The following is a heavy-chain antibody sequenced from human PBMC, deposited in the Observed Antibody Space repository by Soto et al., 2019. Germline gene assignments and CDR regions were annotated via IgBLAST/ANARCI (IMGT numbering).Heavy chain of an antibody. J-gene: IGHJ6*03. CDR3: AKDLVVDYYYYYYMDV. CDR1: GFTFSSYA. V-gene: IGHV3-23*01. Sequence: EVQLLESGGGLVQPGGSLRLSCAASGFTFSSYAMSWVRQAPGKGLEWVSAISGSGGSTYYADSVKGRFTISRDNSKNTLYLQMNSLRAEDTAVYYYAKDLVVDYYYYYYMDVWGKGTTVTVSS. CDR2: ISGSGGST. D-gene: IGHD2-21*01.